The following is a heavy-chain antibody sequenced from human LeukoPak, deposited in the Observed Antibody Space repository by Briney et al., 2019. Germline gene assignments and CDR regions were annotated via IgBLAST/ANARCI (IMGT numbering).Heavy chain of an antibody. CDR2: ISGSGGST. D-gene: IGHD3-22*01. J-gene: IGHJ4*02. CDR3: AKGDSSGYYANFDY. V-gene: IGHV3-23*01. Sequence: GGSLRLSCAASGFTFSSYAMSWVRQAPGKGLEWVSAISGSGGSTYYADSVKGRFTICRDNSKNTLYLQMNSLRAEDTAVYYCAKGDSSGYYANFDYWGQGTLVTVSS. CDR1: GFTFSSYA.